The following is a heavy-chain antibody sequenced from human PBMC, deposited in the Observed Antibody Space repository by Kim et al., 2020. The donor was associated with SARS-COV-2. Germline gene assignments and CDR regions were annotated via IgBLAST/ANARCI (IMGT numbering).Heavy chain of an antibody. CDR3: ARIRTTVTTSDY. Sequence: SAASVQGRFTNSRDNAKDSLYLQMSSLRAEDTAIYYCARIRTTVTTSDYWGQGTLVTVSS. V-gene: IGHV3-48*03. J-gene: IGHJ4*02. D-gene: IGHD4-17*01.